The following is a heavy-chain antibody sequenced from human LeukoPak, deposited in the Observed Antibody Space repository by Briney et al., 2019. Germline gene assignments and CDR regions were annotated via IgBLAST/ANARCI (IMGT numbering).Heavy chain of an antibody. CDR1: GGSISSGGYC. CDR2: IYHSGST. V-gene: IGHV4-30-2*01. D-gene: IGHD2-2*01. Sequence: SETLSLTCTVSGGSISSGGYCWSWIRQLPGKGLEWIGYIYHSGSTYYNPSLKSRVTISVDRSKNQFSLKLSSVTAADTAVYYCAREGVVPYWGQGTLVTVSS. CDR3: AREGVVPY. J-gene: IGHJ4*02.